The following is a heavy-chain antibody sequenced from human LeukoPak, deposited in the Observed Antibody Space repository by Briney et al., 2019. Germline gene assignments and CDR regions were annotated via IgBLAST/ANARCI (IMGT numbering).Heavy chain of an antibody. J-gene: IGHJ4*02. CDR2: ISGSGDTT. V-gene: IGHV3-23*01. Sequence: GGSLRLSCAASGFTFSSYAITWVRQAPGKGLEWVSGISGSGDTTYYAASVKGRFTISRDNSKNTLYLQMNSLRADDTAVYYCAKAVSSSYLTDYWGQGTLATVSS. CDR3: AKAVSSSYLTDY. D-gene: IGHD6-13*01. CDR1: GFTFSSYA.